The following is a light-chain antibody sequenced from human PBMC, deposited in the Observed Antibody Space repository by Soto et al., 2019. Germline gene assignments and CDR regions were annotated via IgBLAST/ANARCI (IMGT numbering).Light chain of an antibody. CDR2: RDN. J-gene: IGLJ2*01. CDR1: SSNIGSKY. CDR3: AAWDDSLSGVV. V-gene: IGLV1-47*01. Sequence: QSVLTQSPSASGTPGQRVTISCSGSSSNIGSKYVYWYQQLPGTAPKLLIYRDNQRRSGVPDRFSGSKSGTSASLAISGLGSEDEADYYCAAWDDSLSGVVFGGGTKLTVL.